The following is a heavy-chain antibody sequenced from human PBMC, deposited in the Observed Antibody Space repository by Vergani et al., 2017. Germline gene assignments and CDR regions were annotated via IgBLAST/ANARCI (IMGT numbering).Heavy chain of an antibody. D-gene: IGHD3-9*01. J-gene: IGHJ6*02. Sequence: EVQLVESGGGLVQPGGSLRLSCAASGFTFSSYWMSWVRQAPGKGLEWVANIKQDGSEKYYVDSVKGRFTISVDTSKNQFSLKLSSVTAADTAVYYCARVGVLTGYFTSGHYYYGMDVWGQGTTVTVSS. CDR3: ARVGVLTGYFTSGHYYYGMDV. CDR2: IKQDGSEK. CDR1: GFTFSSYW. V-gene: IGHV3-7*01.